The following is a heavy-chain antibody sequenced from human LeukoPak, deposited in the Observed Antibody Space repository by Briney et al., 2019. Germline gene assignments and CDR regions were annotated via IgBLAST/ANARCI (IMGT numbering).Heavy chain of an antibody. CDR2: ISAYNGNT. CDR1: GYTFTSYG. J-gene: IGHJ4*02. CDR3: ARVPPLKANFDY. Sequence: VASVKVSCKASGYTFTSYGISWVRQAPGQGLEWMGWISAYNGNTNYAQKLQGRVTITRDTSASTAYMELSSLRSEDTAVYYCARVPPLKANFDYGGQGTLVTVPS. V-gene: IGHV1-18*01.